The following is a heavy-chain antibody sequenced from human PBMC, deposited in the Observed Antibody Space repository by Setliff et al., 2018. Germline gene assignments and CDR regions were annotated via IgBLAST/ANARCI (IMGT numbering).Heavy chain of an antibody. D-gene: IGHD3-10*01. V-gene: IGHV4-59*02. CDR2: IFYSGDT. J-gene: IGHJ4*02. CDR3: ARDRTYYGSGTYTRWFDY. Sequence: SETLSLTCTVSGGSVRSHHWSWIRHSPGKGLEWIGFIFYSGDTKSNPSLKSRVTMSVGTSKNQFSLQLSSVTAADTAVYYCARDRTYYGSGTYTRWFDYWGQGTLVTVSS. CDR1: GGSVRSHH.